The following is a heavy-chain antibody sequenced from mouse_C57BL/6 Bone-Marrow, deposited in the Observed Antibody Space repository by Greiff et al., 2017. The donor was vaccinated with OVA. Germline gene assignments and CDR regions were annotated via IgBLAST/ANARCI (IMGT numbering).Heavy chain of an antibody. D-gene: IGHD4-1*01. CDR3: ARAWVLDY. CDR2: ISSGRSTL. V-gene: IGHV5-17*01. J-gene: IGHJ2*01. CDR1: GFTFSDYG. Sequence: EVHLVESGGGLVKPGGSLKLSCAASGFTFSDYGMHWVRQAPEKGLEWVAYISSGRSTLYYADTVKGRFTISRDNAKNTLFLQMTSLRSEDTAMYYCARAWVLDYWGQGTTLTVSS.